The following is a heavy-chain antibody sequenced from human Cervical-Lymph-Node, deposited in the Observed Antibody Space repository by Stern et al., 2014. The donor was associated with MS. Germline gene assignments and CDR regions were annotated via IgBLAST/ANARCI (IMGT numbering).Heavy chain of an antibody. CDR1: GITFSHSA. CDR2: VVVLTCDT. D-gene: IGHD5-18*01. V-gene: IGHV1-58*01. J-gene: IGHJ5*02. CDR3: ASERYTYYDDQRPPGGFGP. Sequence: QLVESGPEVKKPGTSVKVSCKASGITFSHSAVQWLRQARGQRLEWIWWVVVLTCDTNYAQSFQERVTITRDMSTSTVYMELRSLRSEDTAVYYCASERYTYYDDQRPPGGFGPWGQGTLVTVSS.